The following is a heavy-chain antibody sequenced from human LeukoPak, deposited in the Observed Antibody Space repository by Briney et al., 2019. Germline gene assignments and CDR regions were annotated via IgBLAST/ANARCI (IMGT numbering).Heavy chain of an antibody. CDR2: IYHSGST. D-gene: IGHD6-6*01. J-gene: IGHJ3*02. Sequence: PSETLSLTCTVSGGSISSGGYYWSWIRQPPGKGLEWIGYIYHSGSTYYNPSLKSRVTISVDRSKNQFSLKLSSVTAADTAVYYCARDEEGSSSSLNAFDIWGQGTMVTVSS. CDR1: GGSISSGGYY. CDR3: ARDEEGSSSSLNAFDI. V-gene: IGHV4-30-2*01.